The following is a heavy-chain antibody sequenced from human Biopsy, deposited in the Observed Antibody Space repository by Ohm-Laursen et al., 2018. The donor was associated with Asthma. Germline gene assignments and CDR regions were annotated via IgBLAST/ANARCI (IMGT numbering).Heavy chain of an antibody. J-gene: IGHJ4*02. V-gene: IGHV4-31*03. CDR3: ARAQDYYDSRGYYRSFYY. CDR1: YGSITSGGYY. Sequence: SQTLSLTCIVSYGSITSGGYYWTWIRQHPGKGLEWIGFIYYSGSTYYNPSLKSRVSISIDTSKNQFSLKLSSVIAADTAVYYCARAQDYYDSRGYYRSFYYWGQGTLVTVSS. CDR2: IYYSGST. D-gene: IGHD3-22*01.